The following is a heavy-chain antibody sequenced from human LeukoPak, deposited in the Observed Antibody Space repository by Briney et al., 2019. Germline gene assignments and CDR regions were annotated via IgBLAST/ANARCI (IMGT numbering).Heavy chain of an antibody. Sequence: SETLSLTCAVYGGSFSGYYWSWIRQPPGKGLEWIGEINHGGSTNYNPSLKSRVTISVDTSKNQFSLKLSSVTAADTAVYYCARRHDILTGYYKGGRLFDYWGQGTLVTVSS. J-gene: IGHJ4*02. V-gene: IGHV4-34*01. D-gene: IGHD3-9*01. CDR3: ARRHDILTGYYKGGRLFDY. CDR1: GGSFSGYY. CDR2: INHGGST.